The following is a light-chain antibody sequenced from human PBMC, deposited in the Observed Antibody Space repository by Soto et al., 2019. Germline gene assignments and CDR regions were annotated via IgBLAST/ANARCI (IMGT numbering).Light chain of an antibody. CDR2: LNSDGSH. CDR3: QTWGTGPWV. V-gene: IGLV4-69*01. J-gene: IGLJ3*02. Sequence: QSVLTQSPSASASLGASVKLTCTLSSGHSSYAIAWHQQQPEKGPRYLMKLNSDGSHSKGDGIPDHFSGSSSGAERYLTISSLQSEDEADYYCQTWGTGPWVFVGGTKLTVL. CDR1: SGHSSYA.